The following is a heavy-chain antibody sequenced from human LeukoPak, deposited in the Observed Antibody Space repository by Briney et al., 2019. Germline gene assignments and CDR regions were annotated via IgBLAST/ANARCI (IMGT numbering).Heavy chain of an antibody. CDR2: IGHRSVDI. CDR1: GFTFNIYG. V-gene: IGHV3-21*05. J-gene: IGHJ4*02. D-gene: IGHD5-24*01. Sequence: PGGSLRLSCAAAGFTFNIYGMNWGRQAPGKGPEVVSYIGHRSVDIPYRDSAKGRFTVSRDNARNSLYLQMNSLRVDDTAVYYCARATRQGYDYWGRGTLVTVSS. CDR3: ARATRQGYDY.